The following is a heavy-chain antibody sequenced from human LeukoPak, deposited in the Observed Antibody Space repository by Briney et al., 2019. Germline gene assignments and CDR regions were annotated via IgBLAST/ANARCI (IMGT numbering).Heavy chain of an antibody. CDR3: ARLTVRFLEWFYFDY. J-gene: IGHJ4*02. V-gene: IGHV4-39*01. D-gene: IGHD3-3*01. CDR1: GGSISSGSYY. Sequence: SQTLSLTCTVSGGSISSGSYYWSWIRQPAGKGLEWIGSIYYSGSTYYNPSLKSRVTISVDTSKNQFSLKLSSVTAADTAVYYCARLTVRFLEWFYFDYWGQGTLVTVSS. CDR2: IYYSGST.